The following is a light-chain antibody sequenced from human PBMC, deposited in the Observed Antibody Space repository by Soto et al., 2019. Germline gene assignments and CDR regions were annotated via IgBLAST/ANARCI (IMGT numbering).Light chain of an antibody. CDR2: DAS. Sequence: DIQMTQSPSSLSASVGDRVTITCQASQDIRNYLNWYQQKPGKAPKILIYDASNLETGVQSRFSGIGSGTDFTLTIRSLQPEDFATHDCQQYNSYWTFVQGTKLDIK. CDR3: QQYNSYWT. CDR1: QDIRNY. J-gene: IGKJ1*01. V-gene: IGKV1-33*01.